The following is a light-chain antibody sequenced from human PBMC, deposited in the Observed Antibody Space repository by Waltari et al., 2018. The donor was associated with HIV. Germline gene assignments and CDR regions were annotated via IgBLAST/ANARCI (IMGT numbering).Light chain of an antibody. CDR1: QNITDN. CDR2: GPS. J-gene: IGKJ1*01. V-gene: IGKV3-15*01. CDR3: QHYHDWPRT. Sequence: EIVMTQSPGTLSVSPGESAILSCRASQNITDNLAWYQHKAGQAPRLLIYGPSTRASGVPARFSGGGSGTNFTLTVSGLQIEDFAFYYCQHYHDWPRTFGQGTRVEI.